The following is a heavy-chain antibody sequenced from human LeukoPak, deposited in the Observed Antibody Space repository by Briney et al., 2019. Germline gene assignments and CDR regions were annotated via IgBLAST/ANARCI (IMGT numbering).Heavy chain of an antibody. D-gene: IGHD6-19*01. Sequence: GGSLRLSCAVSGLKFSDAWMNWARQAPGKGLEWVGRIGNKADGGTTVYAAPVKGRFTISRDDSKNTVYLQMNSLKTEDTAVYYCLHSRSGWHWGQGTLVTVSS. CDR2: IGNKADGGTT. CDR1: GLKFSDAW. CDR3: LHSRSGWH. V-gene: IGHV3-15*04. J-gene: IGHJ4*02.